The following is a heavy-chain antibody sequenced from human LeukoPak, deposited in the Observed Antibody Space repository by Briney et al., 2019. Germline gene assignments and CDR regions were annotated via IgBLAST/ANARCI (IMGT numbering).Heavy chain of an antibody. CDR2: INPDGSEK. CDR1: GFRFGSDW. Sequence: GESLKISCAASGFRFGSDWMSWVRQAPGKGLEWVANINPDGSEKYYVDSVKGRFTISRDNGKNSLYLQLNSLRAEDTAVYYCARYYDTTVGDAFDIWGQGTMVTVSS. J-gene: IGHJ3*02. D-gene: IGHD3-16*01. V-gene: IGHV3-7*01. CDR3: ARYYDTTVGDAFDI.